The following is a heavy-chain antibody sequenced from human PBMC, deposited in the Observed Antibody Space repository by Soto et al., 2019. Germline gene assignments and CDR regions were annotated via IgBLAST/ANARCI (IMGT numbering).Heavy chain of an antibody. J-gene: IGHJ4*02. CDR1: GFAFSIYA. V-gene: IGHV3-23*01. CDR2: LTGGGDNP. Sequence: PGGSLRLACAASGFAFSIYAMSWVRQSPGKGLEWISSLTGGGDNPHYAESVKGRFTISRDNSKSTLFLQINSLSDGDTAVYYCARGGSGWYPFDYWGQGTLVTVSS. CDR3: ARGGSGWYPFDY. D-gene: IGHD6-19*01.